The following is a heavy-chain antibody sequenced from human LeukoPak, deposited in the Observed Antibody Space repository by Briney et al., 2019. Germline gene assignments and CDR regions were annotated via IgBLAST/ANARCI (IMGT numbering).Heavy chain of an antibody. CDR1: GGSISSGDYY. CDR2: IYYSGST. J-gene: IGHJ5*02. V-gene: IGHV4-30-4*01. CDR3: ARDQGYYYDSSGYNWFDP. D-gene: IGHD3-22*01. Sequence: PSETLSLTCTVSGGSISSGDYYWSWIRQPPGKGLEWIGYIYYSGSTYYNPSLKSRVTISVDTSKSQFSLKLSSVTAADTAVYYCARDQGYYYDSSGYNWFDPWGQGTLVTVSS.